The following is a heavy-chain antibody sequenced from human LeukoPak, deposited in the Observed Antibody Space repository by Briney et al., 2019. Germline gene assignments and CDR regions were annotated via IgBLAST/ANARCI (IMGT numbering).Heavy chain of an antibody. V-gene: IGHV4-34*01. CDR1: GGSFSAYY. CDR3: ARVDTSMSAFDP. J-gene: IGHJ5*02. CDR2: INHSGTT. Sequence: PSETLSLTCAVYGGSFSAYYWSWIRQPPGKGLGWIGQINHSGTTNYSPSLSIRVTISVDTSRNQFSLRLSSVTAADTAVYYCARVDTSMSAFDPWGQGSLVTVSS. D-gene: IGHD5-18*01.